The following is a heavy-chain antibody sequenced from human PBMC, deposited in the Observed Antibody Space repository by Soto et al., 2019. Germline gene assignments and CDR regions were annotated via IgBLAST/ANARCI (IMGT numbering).Heavy chain of an antibody. CDR3: ARDPPYCSATNCYSGPTGNFDY. D-gene: IGHD2-15*01. Sequence: GGSLRLSCAVSGFTFSSYNMNWVRQAPGKGLEWVSSISSSSNYTYYADSLKGRFTISRDNAKNSLYLQMNSLRAEDTGVYYCARDPPYCSATNCYSGPTGNFDYWGQGTLVTVSS. V-gene: IGHV3-21*01. CDR1: GFTFSSYN. J-gene: IGHJ4*02. CDR2: ISSSSNYT.